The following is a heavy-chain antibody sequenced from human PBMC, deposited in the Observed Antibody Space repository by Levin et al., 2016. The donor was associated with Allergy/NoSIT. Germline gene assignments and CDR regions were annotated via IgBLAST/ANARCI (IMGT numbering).Heavy chain of an antibody. D-gene: IGHD3-22*01. CDR3: ARGNDKTAVDWYFDL. Sequence: WVRQAPGQRLEWMGWINAGNGNTKYSQKFQGRVTITRDTSASTAYMELSSLRSEDTAVYYCARGNDKTAVDWYFDLWGRGTLVTVSS. J-gene: IGHJ2*01. CDR2: INAGNGNT. V-gene: IGHV1-3*01.